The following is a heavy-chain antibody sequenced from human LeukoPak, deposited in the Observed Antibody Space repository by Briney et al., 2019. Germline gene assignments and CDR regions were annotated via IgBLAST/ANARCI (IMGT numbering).Heavy chain of an antibody. Sequence: GESLKISCKGSGYSFTSYWIGWVRQMPGKGLEWMGIIYPGDSDTRYSPSFQGQVTISADKSISTAYLQWNSLKASDTAMYYCARGLYYDILTGHDAFDIWGQGTMVTVSS. CDR1: GYSFTSYW. J-gene: IGHJ3*02. V-gene: IGHV5-51*01. CDR3: ARGLYYDILTGHDAFDI. CDR2: IYPGDSDT. D-gene: IGHD3-9*01.